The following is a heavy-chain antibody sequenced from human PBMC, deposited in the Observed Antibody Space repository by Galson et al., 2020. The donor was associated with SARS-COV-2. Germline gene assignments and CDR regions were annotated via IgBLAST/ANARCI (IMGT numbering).Heavy chain of an antibody. CDR2: INHSGST. CDR1: GESFSGYY. Sequence: SETLSLTCAVYGESFSGYYWNWIRQPPGKGLEWIGEINHSGSTNYNPSLKSRVTISVDTSKNQFSLKLSSVTAADTAVYFCATSLSRSNKYGMDVWGQGTTVTVSS. J-gene: IGHJ6*02. D-gene: IGHD2-8*01. V-gene: IGHV4-34*01. CDR3: ATSLSRSNKYGMDV.